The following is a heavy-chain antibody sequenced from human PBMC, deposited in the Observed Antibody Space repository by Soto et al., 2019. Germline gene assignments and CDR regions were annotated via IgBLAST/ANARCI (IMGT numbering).Heavy chain of an antibody. CDR1: GDSISSSSYS. CDR3: ARDHHGDYSSDY. V-gene: IGHV4-39*02. D-gene: IGHD2-21*02. J-gene: IGHJ4*02. CDR2: IYYSGST. Sequence: PSETLSLACTVHGDSISSSSYSWGWFRQPPGKGLEWIGSIYYSGSTYYNPSLKSRVTISVDTSKNQFSLKLSSVTAADTAVYYCARDHHGDYSSDYWGQGTLVTVS.